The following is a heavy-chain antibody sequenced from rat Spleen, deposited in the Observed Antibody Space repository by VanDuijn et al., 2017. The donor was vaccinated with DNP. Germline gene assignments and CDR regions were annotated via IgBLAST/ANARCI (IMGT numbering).Heavy chain of an antibody. CDR3: TRLRYELFSY. J-gene: IGHJ3*01. CDR2: ISYDGGST. V-gene: IGHV5-31*01. CDR1: GFTFSSYW. D-gene: IGHD1-5*01. Sequence: EVQLLESGGGLVQPGRSLKLSCVASGFTFSSYWMYRIRQAPGKGLEWVAYISYDGGSTNYGDSVKGRFTISRDNAKSTLYLQMNSLRSEDTATYYCTRLRYELFSYWGQGTLVTVSS.